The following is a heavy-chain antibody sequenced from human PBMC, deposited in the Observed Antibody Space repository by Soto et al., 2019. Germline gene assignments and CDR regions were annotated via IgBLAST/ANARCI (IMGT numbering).Heavy chain of an antibody. J-gene: IGHJ4*02. CDR1: GFAFSSYV. V-gene: IGHV3-23*01. Sequence: EVQLLESGGGLVQPGGSLRLSCAASGFAFSSYVMTWVRQAPGKGLEWVSTILGSGGRTYYADSVKGRFSISRDNSKNTLYLQMSNLRAEDTALYYCVRDRGRVDDYWGQGTLVTVSP. D-gene: IGHD1-26*01. CDR3: VRDRGRVDDY. CDR2: ILGSGGRT.